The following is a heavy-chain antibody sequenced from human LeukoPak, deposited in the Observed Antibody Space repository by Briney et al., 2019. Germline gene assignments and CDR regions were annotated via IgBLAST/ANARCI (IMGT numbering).Heavy chain of an antibody. V-gene: IGHV3-48*04. CDR2: ISSSSSTI. Sequence: GGSLRLSCAASGFTFSSYSMNWVRQAPGKGLEWVSYISSSSSTIYYADSVKGRFTFSRDNAKNSLYLQMNSLRAEDTAVYYCARDLAVVVVSAFDIWGQGTMVTVSS. D-gene: IGHD3-22*01. CDR3: ARDLAVVVVSAFDI. CDR1: GFTFSSYS. J-gene: IGHJ3*02.